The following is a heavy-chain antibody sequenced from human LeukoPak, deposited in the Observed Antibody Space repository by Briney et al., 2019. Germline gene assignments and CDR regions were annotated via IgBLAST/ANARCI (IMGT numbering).Heavy chain of an antibody. CDR2: ISGSGGST. Sequence: GGSLRLSCAASGFTFSSYAMSWVRQAPGKGLEWVSAISGSGGSTYYADSVKGRFTISRDNSKNTLYLQMNSLRAGDTAVYYCAKDLADIVVVTAIGYFDYWGQGTLVTVSS. J-gene: IGHJ4*02. V-gene: IGHV3-23*01. CDR1: GFTFSSYA. CDR3: AKDLADIVVVTAIGYFDY. D-gene: IGHD2-21*02.